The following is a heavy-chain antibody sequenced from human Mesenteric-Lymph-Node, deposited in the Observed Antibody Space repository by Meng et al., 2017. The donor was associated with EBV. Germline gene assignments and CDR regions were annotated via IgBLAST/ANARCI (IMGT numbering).Heavy chain of an antibody. Sequence: VQLQQSGPGLAKPPQTLSLPCAIPGESVSSNSAAWNWIRQSPSRGLEWLGRTYYRSKWYNDYAVSVKSRITINPDTSKNQFSLQLNSVTPEDTAVYYCARGSGSYYDFDYWGQGTLVTVSS. CDR1: GESVSSNSAA. CDR3: ARGSGSYYDFDY. D-gene: IGHD1-26*01. J-gene: IGHJ4*02. CDR2: TYYRSKWYN. V-gene: IGHV6-1*01.